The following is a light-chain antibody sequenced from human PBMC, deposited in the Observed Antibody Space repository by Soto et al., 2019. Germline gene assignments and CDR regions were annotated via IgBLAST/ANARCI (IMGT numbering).Light chain of an antibody. CDR1: SSDVGGYNY. CDR2: DVS. CDR3: SSYTSSSTLE. J-gene: IGLJ2*01. Sequence: QSVLTQPASVSGSPGQSITISCTGTSSDVGGYNYVSWYQQYPGKAPKLMIYDVSNRPSGVSNRFSGSKSGNTASLTISGLQAEDEADYYCSSYTSSSTLEFGGGTKLTVL. V-gene: IGLV2-14*01.